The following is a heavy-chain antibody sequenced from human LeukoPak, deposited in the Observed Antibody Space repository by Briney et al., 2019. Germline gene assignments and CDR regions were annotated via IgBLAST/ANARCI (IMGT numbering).Heavy chain of an antibody. CDR1: GYTFTSYG. Sequence: ASVKVSCKASGYTFTSYGINWVRQATGQGLEWMGWMNPNSGNTGYAQKFQGRVTMTRNTSISTAYMELSSLRSEDTAVYYCARGLRGTGRNYYYNMDVWGKGTTVTVSS. CDR3: ARGLRGTGRNYYYNMDV. V-gene: IGHV1-8*01. D-gene: IGHD3-16*01. CDR2: MNPNSGNT. J-gene: IGHJ6*03.